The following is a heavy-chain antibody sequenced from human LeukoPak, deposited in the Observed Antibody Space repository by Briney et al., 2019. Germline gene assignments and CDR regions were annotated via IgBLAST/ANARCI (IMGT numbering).Heavy chain of an antibody. Sequence: PSETLSLTCAVYGGSFSGYYWSWIRQPPGKGLEWIGEINHSGSTSYNPSLKSRVTISVDTSKNQFSLKLSSVTAADTAVYYCARGHYDYVWGSYRYTFALFDYWGQGTLVTVSS. V-gene: IGHV4-34*01. D-gene: IGHD3-16*02. CDR1: GGSFSGYY. J-gene: IGHJ4*02. CDR2: INHSGST. CDR3: ARGHYDYVWGSYRYTFALFDY.